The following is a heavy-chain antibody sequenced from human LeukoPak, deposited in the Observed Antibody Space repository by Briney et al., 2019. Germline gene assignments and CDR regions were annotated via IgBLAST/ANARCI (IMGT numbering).Heavy chain of an antibody. CDR3: AKDIRYYYDSSGSGEDFDY. Sequence: GRSLRLSCAASGFTFSSYGMHWVRQAPGKGLEWVAVISYDGSNKYYADSVKGRFTISRDNSKNTLYLQMNSLRAEDTAVYYCAKDIRYYYDSSGSGEDFDYRGQGTLVTVSS. CDR1: GFTFSSYG. CDR2: ISYDGSNK. D-gene: IGHD3-22*01. J-gene: IGHJ4*02. V-gene: IGHV3-30*18.